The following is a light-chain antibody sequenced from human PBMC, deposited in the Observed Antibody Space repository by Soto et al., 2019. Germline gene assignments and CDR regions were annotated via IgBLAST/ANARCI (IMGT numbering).Light chain of an antibody. CDR1: QGISSY. V-gene: IGKV1-12*01. CDR2: AAS. Sequence: IQFTQSPSSLSSSVLDRFTITCRASQGISSYLAWYQQKPGKAPKLLIYAASSLQSGVPSRFSGSGSGTDFTLTISSLQPEDFATYYCQQANSFPITFGQGTRLEIK. J-gene: IGKJ5*01. CDR3: QQANSFPIT.